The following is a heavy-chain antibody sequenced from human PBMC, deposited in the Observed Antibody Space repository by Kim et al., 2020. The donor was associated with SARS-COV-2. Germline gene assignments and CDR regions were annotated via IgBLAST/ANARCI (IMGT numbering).Heavy chain of an antibody. CDR2: IKQDGSEK. Sequence: GGSLRLSCAASGFTFSRYWMSWVRQAPGKGLEWVANIKQDGSEKYYVDSVKGRFIISRDNAQNSLYLQMNSLRAEDTAVYYCASCYYDSSGYYSFGYWG. J-gene: IGHJ4*01. D-gene: IGHD3-22*01. V-gene: IGHV3-7*03. CDR3: ASCYYDSSGYYSFGY. CDR1: GFTFSRYW.